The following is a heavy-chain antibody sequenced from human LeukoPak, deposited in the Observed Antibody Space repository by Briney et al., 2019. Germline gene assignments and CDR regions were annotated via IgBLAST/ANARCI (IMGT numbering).Heavy chain of an antibody. CDR2: ISISSSTI. J-gene: IGHJ5*02. V-gene: IGHV3-48*04. D-gene: IGHD4-17*01. CDR3: TRDEDYA. Sequence: KGLEWVSYISISSSTINYADSVKGRFTISRDNAKNSLYLQMNSLRAEDTAVYYCTRDEDYAWGQGTLVTVSS.